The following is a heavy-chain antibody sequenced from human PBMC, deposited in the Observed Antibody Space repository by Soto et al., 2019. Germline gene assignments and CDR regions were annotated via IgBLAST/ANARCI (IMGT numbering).Heavy chain of an antibody. D-gene: IGHD3-3*01. CDR2: IYYSGST. Sequence: SETLSLTCTVSGGSISSGGYYWSWIRQHPGKGLEWIGYIYYSGSTYYNPSLKSRVTISVDTSKNQFSLKLSSVTAADTAVHFCARARGSVVRFLEWFLMDVWGQGTTVTVSS. CDR1: GGSISSGGYY. V-gene: IGHV4-31*03. CDR3: ARARGSVVRFLEWFLMDV. J-gene: IGHJ6*02.